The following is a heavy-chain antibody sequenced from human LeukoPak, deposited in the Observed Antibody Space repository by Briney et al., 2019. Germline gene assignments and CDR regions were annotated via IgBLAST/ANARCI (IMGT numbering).Heavy chain of an antibody. J-gene: IGHJ4*02. D-gene: IGHD2-8*01. Sequence: SETLSLTCTVSGDSIRGYYWSWIRQPPGKGLEWIGHFYYNGSTHYNPSVESRVTLSVDTSKNQFSLKLSSVTAADTAVYYCVRHDNGYFHYWGQGTLVTVSS. V-gene: IGHV4-59*08. CDR2: FYYNGST. CDR3: VRHDNGYFHY. CDR1: GDSIRGYY.